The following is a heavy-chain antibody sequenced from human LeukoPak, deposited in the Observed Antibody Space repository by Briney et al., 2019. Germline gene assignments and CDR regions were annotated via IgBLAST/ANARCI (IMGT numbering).Heavy chain of an antibody. V-gene: IGHV3-30*02. CDR2: LRQDGSTK. CDR1: GFTFTSYG. Sequence: GGSLRLSCAASGFTFTSYGMYWVRQAPGKGLEWVAFLRQDGSTKFYADSVKGRFTISRDNSKNTVYLQMNSLKTEDTAVYYCTTVTSGSYYTIDYWGQGTLVTVSS. J-gene: IGHJ4*02. D-gene: IGHD1-26*01. CDR3: TTVTSGSYYTIDY.